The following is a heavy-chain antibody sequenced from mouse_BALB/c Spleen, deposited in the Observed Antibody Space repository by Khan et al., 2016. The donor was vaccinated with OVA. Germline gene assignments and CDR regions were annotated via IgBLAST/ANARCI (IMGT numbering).Heavy chain of an antibody. J-gene: IGHJ3*01. V-gene: IGHV1S81*02. D-gene: IGHD3-2*01. Sequence: VELVESGAELVKPGASVKLSCKASGYTFTSYYMYWLKQRPGQGLEWIGEINPSNGGTNFNEKFKSKATLTVDKSSSTAYMQLSSLTSEDSAVYDCTRRGTARATLWFAYWGQGTLVTVSA. CDR1: GYTFTSYY. CDR3: TRRGTARATLWFAY. CDR2: INPSNGGT.